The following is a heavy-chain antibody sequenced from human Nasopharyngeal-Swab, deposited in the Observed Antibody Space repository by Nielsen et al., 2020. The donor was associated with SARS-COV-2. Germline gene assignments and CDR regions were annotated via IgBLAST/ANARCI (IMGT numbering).Heavy chain of an antibody. Sequence: SETLSLTCTVSGDSIAYSTFYWGWIRQPPGKELAWIGNIYYNGNTYQNPSLKSRLTISVDKSQNQFSLQLSSVTAADTAVYYCVRSSSWYYFDYWAQGTQVTVSS. CDR3: VRSSSWYYFDY. V-gene: IGHV4-39*01. CDR2: IYYNGNT. J-gene: IGHJ4*02. D-gene: IGHD6-13*01. CDR1: GDSIAYSTFY.